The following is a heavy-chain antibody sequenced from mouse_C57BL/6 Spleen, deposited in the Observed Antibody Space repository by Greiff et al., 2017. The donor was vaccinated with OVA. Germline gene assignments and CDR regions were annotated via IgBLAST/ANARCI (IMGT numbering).Heavy chain of an antibody. CDR2: IDPSDSET. CDR1: GYTFTSYW. J-gene: IGHJ4*01. Sequence: VQLQQPGAELVRPGSSVKLSCKASGYTFTSYWMHWVKQRPIQGLEWIGNIDPSDSETHYNQKFKDKATLTVDKSSSTAYMQLSSLTSEDSAVYDCARSYYGSWNAMDYWGQGTSVTVSS. V-gene: IGHV1-52*01. D-gene: IGHD1-1*01. CDR3: ARSYYGSWNAMDY.